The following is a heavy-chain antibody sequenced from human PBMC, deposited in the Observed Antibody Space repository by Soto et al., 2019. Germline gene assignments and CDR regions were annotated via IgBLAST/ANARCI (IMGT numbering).Heavy chain of an antibody. D-gene: IGHD2-21*01. CDR2: INPKSGNT. CDR1: GYTFTTYD. V-gene: IGHV1-8*01. Sequence: GASVKVSCKASGYTFTTYDVNWVRQAPGQGLEWMGWINPKSGNTGYAQKFQGRVTMTRNTSISTAYMALNSLRSEDTAVYYCARGFSRGIVLVEGVQRALLVIWGQGTMLTV. CDR3: ARGFSRGIVLVEGVQRALLVI. J-gene: IGHJ3*02.